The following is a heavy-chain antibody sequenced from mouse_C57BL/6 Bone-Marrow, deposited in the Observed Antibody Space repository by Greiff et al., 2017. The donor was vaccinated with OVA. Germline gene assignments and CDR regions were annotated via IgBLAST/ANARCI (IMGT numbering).Heavy chain of an antibody. CDR1: GYTFTSYG. V-gene: IGHV1-81*01. J-gene: IGHJ1*03. D-gene: IGHD2-5*01. CDR3: ARSYYSNYDLNWYFDV. Sequence: VQLVESGAELARPGASVKLSCKASGYTFTSYGISWVKQRTGQGLEWIGEIYPRSGNTYYNEKFKGKATLTADKSSSTAYMELRSLTSEDSAVYFCARSYYSNYDLNWYFDVWGTGTTVTVSS. CDR2: IYPRSGNT.